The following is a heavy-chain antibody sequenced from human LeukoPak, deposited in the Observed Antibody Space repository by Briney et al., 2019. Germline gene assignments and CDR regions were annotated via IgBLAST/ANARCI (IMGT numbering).Heavy chain of an antibody. CDR1: GYTFTSYG. Sequence: SVKVSCKTSGYTFTSYGISWVRQAPGQGLEWMGRIIPIFGTANYAQKFQGRVTITTDESTSTAYMELSSLRSEDTAVYYCARERESGYYDSSGYFDYWGQGTLVTVSS. CDR3: ARERESGYYDSSGYFDY. V-gene: IGHV1-69*05. D-gene: IGHD3-22*01. J-gene: IGHJ4*02. CDR2: IIPIFGTA.